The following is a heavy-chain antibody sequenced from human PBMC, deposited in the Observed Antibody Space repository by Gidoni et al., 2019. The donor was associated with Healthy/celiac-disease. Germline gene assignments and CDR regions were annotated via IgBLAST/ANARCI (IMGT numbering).Heavy chain of an antibody. D-gene: IGHD3-10*01. J-gene: IGHJ6*03. CDR3: ARDRAMVRGVSYYYYYMDV. V-gene: IGHV3-66*01. CDR2: IYSGGST. CDR1: GFTVSSNY. Sequence: EVQLVESGGGLVQPGGSLRLSCAASGFTVSSNYMSWVRQAPGKGLEWVSVIYSGGSTYYADAVKGRFTISRDNSKNTLYLQMNSLRAEDTAVYYCARDRAMVRGVSYYYYYMDVWGKGTTVTVSS.